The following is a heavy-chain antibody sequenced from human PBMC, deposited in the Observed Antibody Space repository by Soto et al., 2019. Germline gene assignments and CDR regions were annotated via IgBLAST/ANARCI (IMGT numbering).Heavy chain of an antibody. V-gene: IGHV3-74*01. J-gene: IGHJ5*02. D-gene: IGHD4-4*01. CDR3: AREALRLTTVTTGWFDP. Sequence: EVQLVESGGGLVQPGGSLRLSCAASGFTFSSYWMHWVRQAPGKGLVWVSRINSDGSSTSYADSVKGRFTISRDNAKNTLYLQMNSLRAEDTAVYFCAREALRLTTVTTGWFDPWGQGTLVTVSS. CDR2: INSDGSST. CDR1: GFTFSSYW.